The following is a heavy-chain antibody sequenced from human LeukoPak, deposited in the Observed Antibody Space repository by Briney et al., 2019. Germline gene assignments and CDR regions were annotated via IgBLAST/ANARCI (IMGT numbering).Heavy chain of an antibody. CDR1: GGTFSSYA. CDR3: ARAGPREYCSGGSCYGFDY. V-gene: IGHV1-69*04. D-gene: IGHD2-15*01. CDR2: IIPILGIA. J-gene: IGHJ4*02. Sequence: SVKVSCKASGGTFSSYAISWVRQAPGQGLEWMGRIIPILGIANYAQKFPGRVTITADKSTSTAYMELSSLRSEDTAVYYCARAGPREYCSGGSCYGFDYWGQGTLVTVSS.